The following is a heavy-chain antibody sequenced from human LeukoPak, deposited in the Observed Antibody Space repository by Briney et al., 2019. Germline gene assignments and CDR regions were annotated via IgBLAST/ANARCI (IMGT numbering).Heavy chain of an antibody. CDR1: GFTFSSYG. J-gene: IGHJ6*03. D-gene: IGHD1-26*01. CDR3: ARGYRREGRWVYMDV. CDR2: INHSGRT. V-gene: IGHV4-34*01. Sequence: LRLSCAASGFTFSSYGIHWIRQPPGKGLEWSGEINHSGRTNYNPSLKSRVTISVDTSKNQFSLKLSSVTAADTAVYYCARGYRREGRWVYMDVWGKGTTVTVSS.